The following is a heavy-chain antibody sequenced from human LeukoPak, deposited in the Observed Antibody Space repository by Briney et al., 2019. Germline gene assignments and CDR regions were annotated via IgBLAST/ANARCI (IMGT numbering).Heavy chain of an antibody. CDR2: IYPGDSDT. V-gene: IGHV5-51*01. J-gene: IGHJ3*02. Sequence: GESLKISCKGSGYSFTSYWIGWVRQMPGKGLEWMGIIYPGDSDTRYSPSFQGQVTISADKSISTAYLQWSSLKASDTAMYYCSRLGHEGRPFDAFDIWGQGTMVTVSS. CDR3: SRLGHEGRPFDAFDI. CDR1: GYSFTSYW.